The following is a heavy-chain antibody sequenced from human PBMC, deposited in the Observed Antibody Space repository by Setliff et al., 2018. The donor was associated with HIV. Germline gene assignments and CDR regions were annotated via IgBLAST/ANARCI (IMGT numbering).Heavy chain of an antibody. CDR1: GFTFSNYA. D-gene: IGHD6-19*01. CDR2: ISGIDGGT. CDR3: AKMALAGTYLDY. J-gene: IGHJ4*02. V-gene: IGHV3-23*01. Sequence: LKISCAASGFTFSNYAMSWVRQAPGKGLEWVSAISGIDGGTYYADSVKGRFTISRDDSKNTLYLQMNSLWADDTAVYYCAKMALAGTYLDYWGQGTLVTVSS.